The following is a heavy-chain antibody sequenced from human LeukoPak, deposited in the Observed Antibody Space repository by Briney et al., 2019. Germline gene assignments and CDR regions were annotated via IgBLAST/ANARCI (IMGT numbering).Heavy chain of an antibody. Sequence: GGSLRLFCAASGFTFDDYAMHWVRQAPGKGLEWVSGISWNSGSIGYADSVKGRFTISRDNAKNSLYLQMNSLRAEDTALYYCAKDMATRGRTGMDVWGQGTTVTVSS. D-gene: IGHD1-26*01. CDR2: ISWNSGSI. CDR1: GFTFDDYA. V-gene: IGHV3-9*01. CDR3: AKDMATRGRTGMDV. J-gene: IGHJ6*02.